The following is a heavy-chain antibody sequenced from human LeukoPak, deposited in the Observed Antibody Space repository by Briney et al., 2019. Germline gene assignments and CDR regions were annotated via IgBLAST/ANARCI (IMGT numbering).Heavy chain of an antibody. CDR2: IIPIFGTA. CDR1: GGTFSSYA. J-gene: IGHJ6*02. V-gene: IGHV1-69*13. Sequence: SVKVSCKASGGTFSSYAISWVRQAPGQGLEWMGGIIPIFGTANYAQKFQGRVTITADESTSTAYMELSSLRSEDTAVYYCAIVTTVTTFYYYGMDVWGQGTTATVSS. CDR3: AIVTTVTTFYYYGMDV. D-gene: IGHD4-17*01.